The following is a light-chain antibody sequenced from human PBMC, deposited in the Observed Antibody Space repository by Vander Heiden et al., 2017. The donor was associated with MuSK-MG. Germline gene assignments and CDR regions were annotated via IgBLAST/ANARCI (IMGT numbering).Light chain of an antibody. J-gene: IGLJ2*01. CDR2: DVS. CDR3: SSYTSSSTRGGV. V-gene: IGLV2-14*01. CDR1: SSDVGGYNY. Sequence: QSALTQPASVSGSPGQSITISCTGTSSDVGGYNYVSWYQQHPGKAPKLMIYDVSNRHAGVSNRLSGSKSGNTASLTISGLQAEDEADDYCSSYTSSSTRGGVFGGGTKLTVL.